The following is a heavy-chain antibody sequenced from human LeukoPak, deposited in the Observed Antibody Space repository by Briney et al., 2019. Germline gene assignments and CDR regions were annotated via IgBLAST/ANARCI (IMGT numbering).Heavy chain of an antibody. CDR2: IYTNENT. Sequence: SETLSLTCTVSGGSISSYYWSWIRQPAGKGLEWIGRIYTNENTNYNPSLRSRVTMSVDTSKNQFSLKLSSVTAADTAVYYCARAAAAAGGQYFDYWGQGTLVAVSS. CDR1: GGSISSYY. CDR3: ARAAAAAGGQYFDY. V-gene: IGHV4-4*07. J-gene: IGHJ4*02. D-gene: IGHD6-13*01.